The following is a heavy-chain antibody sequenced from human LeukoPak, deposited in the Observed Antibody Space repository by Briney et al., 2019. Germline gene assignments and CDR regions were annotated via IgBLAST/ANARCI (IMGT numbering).Heavy chain of an antibody. CDR3: ARVGGADYYYYFYGMDV. J-gene: IGHJ6*02. D-gene: IGHD4/OR15-4a*01. CDR1: RDLFSAYY. Sequence: PVKGSCKASRDLFSAYYVHWGRQAPGQRLECMGWINTNRGGTNYAQKFQGRVTMTRDKSISTDYMELSRLRSDDTAVYYCARVGGADYYYYFYGMDVWGQGATVTVSS. V-gene: IGHV1-2*02. CDR2: INTNRGGT.